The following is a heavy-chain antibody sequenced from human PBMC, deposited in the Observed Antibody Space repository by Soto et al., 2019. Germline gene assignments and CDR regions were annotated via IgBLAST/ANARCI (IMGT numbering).Heavy chain of an antibody. Sequence: SGGSLRLSCAASGFTFDDYAMHWVRPAPGKGLEWVSGISWNSGSIGYADSVKGRFTISRDNAKNSLYLQMNSLRAEDTALYYCAKDAGDYGHDAFDIWGQGTMVTVSS. CDR3: AKDAGDYGHDAFDI. CDR2: ISWNSGSI. D-gene: IGHD4-17*01. V-gene: IGHV3-9*01. CDR1: GFTFDDYA. J-gene: IGHJ3*02.